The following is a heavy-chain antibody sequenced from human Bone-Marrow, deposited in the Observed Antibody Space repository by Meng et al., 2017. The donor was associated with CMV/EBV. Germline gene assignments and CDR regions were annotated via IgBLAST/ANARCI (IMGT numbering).Heavy chain of an antibody. J-gene: IGHJ6*02. V-gene: IGHV4-34*01. CDR1: GGSFSGYY. Sequence: SETLSLTCAVYGGSFSGYYWSWIRQPPGKGLEWIGEINHSGSANYNPSLKSRVTMSVDTSKNQFSLKLSSVTAADTAVYYCARTYCSSTSCYYYYGMDVWGQGTTVTVS. CDR3: ARTYCSSTSCYYYYGMDV. CDR2: INHSGSA. D-gene: IGHD2-2*01.